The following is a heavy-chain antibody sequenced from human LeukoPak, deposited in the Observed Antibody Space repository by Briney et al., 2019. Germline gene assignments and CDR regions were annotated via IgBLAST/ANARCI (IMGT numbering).Heavy chain of an antibody. J-gene: IGHJ5*01. CDR3: ARINLWPGNWIDS. V-gene: IGHV4-34*01. CDR1: GGSFGDHF. D-gene: IGHD2/OR15-2a*01. CDR2: VNQRGTI. Sequence: SETLSLTCGLNGGSFGDHFWGWFRQSPGKGLEWIGEVNQRGTINSNPSLKSRVAISVETSKNQFSLKLTSATAADTAVYYCARINLWPGNWIDSWGQGSLVTVSS.